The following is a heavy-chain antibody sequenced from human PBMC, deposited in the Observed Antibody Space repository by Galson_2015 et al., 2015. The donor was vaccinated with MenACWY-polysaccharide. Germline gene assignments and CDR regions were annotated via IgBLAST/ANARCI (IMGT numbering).Heavy chain of an antibody. CDR2: IYYGGST. Sequence: SEHLSLTCTVSGGSISSSSYYWGWIRQPPGKGLEWIGTIYYGGSTYYNPSLKSRVTISVDTSKNQFSLKLTSVTAADTAVYYCARQGGSGRSHDYWGQGTLVTVSS. V-gene: IGHV4-39*01. J-gene: IGHJ4*02. CDR3: ARQGGSGRSHDY. CDR1: GGSISSSSYY. D-gene: IGHD5-12*01.